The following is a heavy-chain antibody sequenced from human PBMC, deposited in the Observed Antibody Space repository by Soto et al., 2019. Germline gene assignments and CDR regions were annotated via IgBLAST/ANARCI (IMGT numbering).Heavy chain of an antibody. CDR2: ISSSSSYI. J-gene: IGHJ4*02. Sequence: PWGSLRLSCTGSGFTFISSTITFFRQGPGKWLEWVSSISSSSSYIYFADSLKGRFTISRDNAKNSLYLQMNSLRAEDTAVYYCARDIGEMSAVWGQGTQVTVSS. D-gene: IGHD3-10*01. CDR3: ARDIGEMSAV. V-gene: IGHV3-21*06. CDR1: GFTFISST.